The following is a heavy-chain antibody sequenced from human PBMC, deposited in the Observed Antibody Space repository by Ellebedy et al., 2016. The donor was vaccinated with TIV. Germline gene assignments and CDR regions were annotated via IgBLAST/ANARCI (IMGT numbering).Heavy chain of an antibody. CDR1: GFTFSSYW. CDR3: ARLRSSGFDAFDI. J-gene: IGHJ3*02. Sequence: GESLKISXAASGFTFSSYWMSWVRQAPGKGLEWVANIKQDGSEKYYVDSVKGRFTISRDNAKNSLYLQMNSLRAEDTAVYYCARLRSSGFDAFDIWGQGTMVTVSS. V-gene: IGHV3-7*01. D-gene: IGHD6-19*01. CDR2: IKQDGSEK.